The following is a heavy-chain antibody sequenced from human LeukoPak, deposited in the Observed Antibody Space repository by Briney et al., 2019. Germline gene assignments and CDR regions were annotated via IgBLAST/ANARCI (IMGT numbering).Heavy chain of an antibody. V-gene: IGHV4-39*02. CDR3: ARDLPRGGVPYYYYYYGMDV. D-gene: IGHD2-8*02. Sequence: PSETLSLTCTVSGGSISSSSYYWGWIRQPPGKGLEWIGSIYYSGSTYYNPSLKSRVTISVDTSKNQFSLKLSSVTAADTAVYYCARDLPRGGVPYYYYYYGMDVWGQGTTVTVSS. CDR2: IYYSGST. CDR1: GGSISSSSYY. J-gene: IGHJ6*02.